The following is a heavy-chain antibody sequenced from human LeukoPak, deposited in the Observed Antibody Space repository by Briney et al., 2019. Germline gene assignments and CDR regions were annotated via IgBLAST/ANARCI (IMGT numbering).Heavy chain of an antibody. Sequence: GGSLRLSCAASGFTFSTYWMHWVRQAPGKGLVWVSCINSDGSSTTYADSVKGRFTISRDNAKNTLYLQMNSLRAEDTAVYYCVRVVTTLLHYGMDVWGRGTTVTVSS. J-gene: IGHJ6*02. CDR1: GFTFSTYW. V-gene: IGHV3-74*01. CDR3: VRVVTTLLHYGMDV. CDR2: INSDGSST. D-gene: IGHD4-11*01.